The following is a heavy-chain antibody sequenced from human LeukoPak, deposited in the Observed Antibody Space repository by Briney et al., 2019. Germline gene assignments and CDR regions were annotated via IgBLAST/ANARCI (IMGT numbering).Heavy chain of an antibody. CDR2: MNPNGGGT. J-gene: IGHJ3*02. CDR1: GYTFTGYY. D-gene: IGHD1-1*01. CDR3: AKRLLFPGYAFDI. V-gene: IGHV1-2*02. Sequence: ASVKVSCKASGYTFTGYYMHWVRQAPGQGLEWMGWMNPNGGGTRYEQKFQDRVTLTRDTSISTAYMELSSLESDDTAVYYCAKRLLFPGYAFDIWGQGTMVTVSS.